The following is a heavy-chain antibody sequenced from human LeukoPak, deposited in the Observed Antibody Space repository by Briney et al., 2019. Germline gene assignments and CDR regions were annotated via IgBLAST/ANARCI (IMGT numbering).Heavy chain of an antibody. Sequence: GGSLRLSCSAAGFTFSNYWMSWVRQAPGKGLEWVANIKQDGSEKYYVDSVKGRFTISRDNAKNSLYLQMNSLRAEDTAVYYCARGSAMVLRRGRRPYYFDYWGQGTLVTVSS. CDR2: IKQDGSEK. V-gene: IGHV3-7*01. D-gene: IGHD5-18*01. CDR1: GFTFSNYW. J-gene: IGHJ4*02. CDR3: ARGSAMVLRRGRRPYYFDY.